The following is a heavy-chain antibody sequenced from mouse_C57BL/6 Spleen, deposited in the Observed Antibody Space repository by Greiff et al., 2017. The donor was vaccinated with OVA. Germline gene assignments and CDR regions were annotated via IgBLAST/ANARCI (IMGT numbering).Heavy chain of an antibody. CDR3: TGSYFDY. Sequence: QVQLQQSGAELVRPGASVTLSCKASGYTFTDYEMHWVKQTPVHGLEWIGAIDPDTGGTAYNQKFKGKAILTADKSSSTAYMELRSLTSEDSAVYYCTGSYFDYWGQGTTLTVSS. J-gene: IGHJ2*01. CDR1: GYTFTDYE. CDR2: IDPDTGGT. V-gene: IGHV1-15*01.